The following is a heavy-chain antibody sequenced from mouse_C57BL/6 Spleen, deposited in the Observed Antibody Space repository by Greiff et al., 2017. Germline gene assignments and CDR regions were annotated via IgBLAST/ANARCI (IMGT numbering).Heavy chain of an antibody. V-gene: IGHV1-82*01. Sequence: VKLMESGPELVKPGASVKISCKASGYAFSSSWLNWVKQRPGKGLAWIGRIYPGDGDTNYNGKFKGKATLTAAKSSSTAYMQLSSLTSEDSAVYFCARSVYSNPWFMDDWGQGTSVTVAS. CDR1: GYAFSSSW. CDR3: ARSVYSNPWFMDD. CDR2: IYPGDGDT. J-gene: IGHJ4*01. D-gene: IGHD2-5*01.